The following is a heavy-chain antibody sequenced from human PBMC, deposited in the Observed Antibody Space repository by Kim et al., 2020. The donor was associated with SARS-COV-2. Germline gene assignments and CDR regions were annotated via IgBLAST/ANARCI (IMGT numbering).Heavy chain of an antibody. J-gene: IGHJ6*03. CDR3: ARLENYYDSSGYQEEGTYYYYYMDV. CDR2: ISAYNGNT. Sequence: ASVKVSCKASGYTFTSYGISWVRQAPGQGLEWMGWISAYNGNTNYAQKLQGRVTMTTDTSTSTAYMELRSLRSDDTAVYYCARLENYYDSSGYQEEGTYYYYYMDVWGKGTTVTVSS. CDR1: GYTFTSYG. V-gene: IGHV1-18*01. D-gene: IGHD3-22*01.